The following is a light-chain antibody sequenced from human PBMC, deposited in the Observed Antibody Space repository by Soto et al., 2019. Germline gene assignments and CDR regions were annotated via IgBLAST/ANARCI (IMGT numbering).Light chain of an antibody. CDR1: SSNIGNNY. J-gene: IGLJ2*01. V-gene: IGLV1-51*01. Sequence: QSVLTQPPSVSAAPGQKVTISCSGSSSNIGNNYVSWYQQLPGTAPKLLIYDNNKRPSGIPDRFSGSKSGTSATLGITGLQTGDEADYYCGTWDSSLSVGGVVFGGGTKLTV. CDR3: GTWDSSLSVGGVV. CDR2: DNN.